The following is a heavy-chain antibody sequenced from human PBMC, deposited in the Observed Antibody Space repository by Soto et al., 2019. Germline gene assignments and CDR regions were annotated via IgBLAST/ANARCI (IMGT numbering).Heavy chain of an antibody. J-gene: IGHJ4*02. D-gene: IGHD3-3*01. CDR2: INHSGST. Sequence: SETLSLTCAVYGGSFSGYYWSWIRQPPGKGLEWIGEINHSGSTNYNPSLKSRVTISVDTSKNQFSLKLSSVTAADTAVYYCDRGREDEFWRGHQYDLDDWGEG. V-gene: IGHV4-34*01. CDR3: DRGREDEFWRGHQYDLDD. CDR1: GGSFSGYY.